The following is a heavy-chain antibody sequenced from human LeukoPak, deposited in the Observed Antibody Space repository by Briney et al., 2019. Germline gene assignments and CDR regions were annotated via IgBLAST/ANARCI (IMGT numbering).Heavy chain of an antibody. CDR3: ARGGLYGDYGY. D-gene: IGHD4-17*01. CDR2: IIPIFGTA. Sequence: SVTVSCKASGYTFTSYAMNWVRQAPGQGLEWMGGIIPIFGTANYAQKFQGRVTITADESTSTAYMELSSLRSEDTAVYYCARGGLYGDYGYWGQGTLVTVSS. J-gene: IGHJ4*02. V-gene: IGHV1-69*13. CDR1: GYTFTSYA.